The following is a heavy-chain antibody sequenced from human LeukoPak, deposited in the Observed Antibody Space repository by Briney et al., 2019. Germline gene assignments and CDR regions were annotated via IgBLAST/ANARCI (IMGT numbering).Heavy chain of an antibody. CDR1: GFTFSSYG. D-gene: IGHD4-11*01. CDR2: ISYDGSNK. V-gene: IGHV3-30*18. J-gene: IGHJ4*02. CDR3: AKLSVGRGTTVFPFDY. Sequence: GGSLRLSCADSGFTFSSYGMHWVRQAPGKGLEWVAVISYDGSNKYYADSVKGRFTISRDNSKNTLYLQMNSLRAEDTAVYYCAKLSVGRGTTVFPFDYWGQGTLVTVSS.